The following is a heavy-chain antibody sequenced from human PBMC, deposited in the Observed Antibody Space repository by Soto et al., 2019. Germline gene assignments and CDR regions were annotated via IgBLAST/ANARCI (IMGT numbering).Heavy chain of an antibody. CDR1: GFSFHTYG. V-gene: IGHV3-30*03. J-gene: IGHJ4*02. CDR2: ISHDGSDT. D-gene: IGHD2-21*02. Sequence: QVQLVQSGGGVVQPGRSLRLSCATSGFSFHTYGMHWVRQAPGKGLEWVALISHDGSDTYYADSVRGRLTISRDNFNNTLYLQMSSLRAEDTAVYYCASTLSGDSTGPFDCWGLGILVTVSS. CDR3: ASTLSGDSTGPFDC.